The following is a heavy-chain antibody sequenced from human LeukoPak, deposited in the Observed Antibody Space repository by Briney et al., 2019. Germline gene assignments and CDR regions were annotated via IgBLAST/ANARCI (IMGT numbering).Heavy chain of an antibody. V-gene: IGHV4-61*02. Sequence: SETLSLTCNVSGASISRGTYYYYWIRQPAGKGLEWIGRIYTSGSINYNPSLKSRVTISEDTSKNQFSLKLSSVTAADTAVYYCARGYGDYLPYWGQGTLVTVSS. J-gene: IGHJ4*02. CDR2: IYTSGSI. CDR1: GASISRGTYY. CDR3: ARGYGDYLPY. D-gene: IGHD4-17*01.